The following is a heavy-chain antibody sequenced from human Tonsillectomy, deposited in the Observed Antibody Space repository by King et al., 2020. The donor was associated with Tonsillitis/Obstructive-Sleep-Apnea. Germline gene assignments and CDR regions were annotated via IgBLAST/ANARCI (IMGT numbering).Heavy chain of an antibody. Sequence: VQLAESGGGLVQPGRSLRLSCAASGFTFDDYAMHWVRQAPGKGLEWVSSISWSSGRIGYADSVKGRFTISRDNAKNSLYLQMNSLRAGDTALYYCAKDPGPSGSYGYFDYWGQGTLVTVSS. J-gene: IGHJ4*02. CDR2: ISWSSGRI. CDR1: GFTFDDYA. CDR3: AKDPGPSGSYGYFDY. V-gene: IGHV3-9*01. D-gene: IGHD1-26*01.